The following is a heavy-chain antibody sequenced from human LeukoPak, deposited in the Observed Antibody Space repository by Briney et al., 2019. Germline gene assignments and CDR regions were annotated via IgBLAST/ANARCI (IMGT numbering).Heavy chain of an antibody. J-gene: IGHJ6*02. Sequence: ASVKVSCKASGYTFTSYYIHWARQAPGQGLEWMGVINPSGGRTTYAQKFQGRVTMTRDTSTSTVYMELSSLRSDDTAVYYCARVNSYGYYYYYGMDVWGQGTTVTVSS. D-gene: IGHD5-18*01. CDR3: ARVNSYGYYYYYGMDV. CDR1: GYTFTSYY. CDR2: INPSGGRT. V-gene: IGHV1-46*01.